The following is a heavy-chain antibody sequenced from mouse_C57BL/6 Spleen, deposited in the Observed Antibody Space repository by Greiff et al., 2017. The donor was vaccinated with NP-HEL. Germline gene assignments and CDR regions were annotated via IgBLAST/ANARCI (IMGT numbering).Heavy chain of an antibody. D-gene: IGHD1-1*01. CDR3: ASEGGSTLGFAY. J-gene: IGHJ3*01. CDR2: IWGVGST. Sequence: VQRVESGPGLVAPSQSLSITCTVSGFSLTSYGVDWVRQSPGKGLEWLGVIWGVGSTNYNSALKSRLSISKDNSKSQVFLKMNSLQTDDTAMYYCASEGGSTLGFAYWGQGTLVTVSA. CDR1: GFSLTSYG. V-gene: IGHV2-6*01.